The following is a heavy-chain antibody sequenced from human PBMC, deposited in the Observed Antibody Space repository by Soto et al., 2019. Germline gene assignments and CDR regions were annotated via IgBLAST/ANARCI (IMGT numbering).Heavy chain of an antibody. Sequence: PGGSLRLSCLASGFTFSDYAMTWVRHVPGRGLEWVASLDGAGGSTYYADTVRGRFTISRDNSQTTLFLQMKRLTVDDTAIYYCTAPRDEYGSGVSWFTYGMDIWGQGTTVTVSS. CDR3: TAPRDEYGSGVSWFTYGMDI. V-gene: IGHV3-23*01. J-gene: IGHJ6*02. CDR2: LDGAGGST. CDR1: GFTFSDYA. D-gene: IGHD3-10*01.